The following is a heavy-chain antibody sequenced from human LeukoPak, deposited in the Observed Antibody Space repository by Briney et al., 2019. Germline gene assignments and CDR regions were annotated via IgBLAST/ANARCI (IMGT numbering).Heavy chain of an antibody. J-gene: IGHJ4*02. Sequence: GASVKVSCKASGYTFTGYYMHWVRQAPGQGLEWMGWINPNSGGTNYAQKFQGRVTMTRDTSISTAYMELSRLRSDDTAVYYCARESQERYCSSTSCYVGPGWGQGTLVTVSS. CDR3: ARESQERYCSSTSCYVGPG. V-gene: IGHV1-2*02. D-gene: IGHD2-2*01. CDR2: INPNSGGT. CDR1: GYTFTGYY.